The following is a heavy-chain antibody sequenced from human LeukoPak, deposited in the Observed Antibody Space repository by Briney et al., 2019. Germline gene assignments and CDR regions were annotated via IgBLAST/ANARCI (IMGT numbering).Heavy chain of an antibody. CDR1: GFTFSSYG. CDR3: AKGIDLSPATMVRGDTC. CDR2: IRYDGSNK. D-gene: IGHD3-10*01. V-gene: IGHV3-30*02. J-gene: IGHJ4*02. Sequence: GGSLRLSCAASGFTFSSYGMHWVRQAPGKGLEWVAFIRYDGSNKYYADSVKGRFTISRDNSKNTLYLQMNSLRAEDTAVYYCAKGIDLSPATMVRGDTCWGQGTLVTVSS.